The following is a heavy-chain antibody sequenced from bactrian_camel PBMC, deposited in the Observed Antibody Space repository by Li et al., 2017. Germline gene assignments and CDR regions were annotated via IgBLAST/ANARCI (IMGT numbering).Heavy chain of an antibody. CDR1: DYTYTSQC. CDR3: AADIHCIGIRIERNDFRY. D-gene: IGHD1*01. V-gene: IGHV3S53*01. J-gene: IGHJ6*01. Sequence: HVQLVESGGGSVQTGGSLRLSCGASDYTYTSQCMGWFRQFPGKEREGVALIGRYGRLTYADSVKGRFIISQDNAKNTVNLQMNNLKPEDTAMYYCAADIHCIGIRIERNDFRYWGQGTQVTVS. CDR2: IGRYGRL.